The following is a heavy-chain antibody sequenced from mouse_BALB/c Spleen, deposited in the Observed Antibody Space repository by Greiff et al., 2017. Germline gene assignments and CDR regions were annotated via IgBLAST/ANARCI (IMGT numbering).Heavy chain of an antibody. CDR1: GFTFSSFG. D-gene: IGHD2-5*01. V-gene: IGHV5-17*02. CDR2: ISSGSSTI. CDR3: ARSSNLYAMDY. Sequence: EVKVEESGGGLVQPGGSRKLSCAASGFTFSSFGMHWVRQAPEKGLEWVAYISSGSSTIYYADTVKGRFTISRDNPKNTLFLQMTSLRSEDTAMYYCARSSNLYAMDYWGQGTSVTVSS. J-gene: IGHJ4*01.